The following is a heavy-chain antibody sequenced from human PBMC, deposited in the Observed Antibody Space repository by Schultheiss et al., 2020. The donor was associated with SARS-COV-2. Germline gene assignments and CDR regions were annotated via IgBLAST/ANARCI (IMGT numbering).Heavy chain of an antibody. CDR2: ISSSGSTI. CDR3: ARVEGVGATTVFDI. CDR1: GFTVSSNY. D-gene: IGHD1-26*01. J-gene: IGHJ3*02. V-gene: IGHV3-11*04. Sequence: GGSLRLSCAASGFTVSSNYMSWIRQAPGKGLEWVSYISSSGSTIYYADSVKGRFTISRDNSKNTLYLQMNTLRAEDTAVYYCARVEGVGATTVFDIWGQGTMVTVSS.